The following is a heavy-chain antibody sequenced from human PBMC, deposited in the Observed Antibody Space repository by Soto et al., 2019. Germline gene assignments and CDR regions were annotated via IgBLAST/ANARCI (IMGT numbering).Heavy chain of an antibody. J-gene: IGHJ4*02. CDR1: GESISSSSYY. Sequence: PSETLSLTCIVSGESISSSSYYWGWIRQPPGKGLEWIGSIYYSGRTYYNPSFKSRVTISIDTSKNQFSLKLSSVTATDTAVYYCPRQRTTVVTQAYFDHWGQGALVTAPQ. V-gene: IGHV4-39*01. CDR2: IYYSGRT. D-gene: IGHD2-21*02. CDR3: PRQRTTVVTQAYFDH.